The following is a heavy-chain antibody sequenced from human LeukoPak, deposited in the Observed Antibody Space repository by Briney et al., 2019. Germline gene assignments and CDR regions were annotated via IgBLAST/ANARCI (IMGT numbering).Heavy chain of an antibody. J-gene: IGHJ4*02. V-gene: IGHV3-30*03. CDR1: GFTFSSYG. Sequence: GRSLRLSCAASGFTFSSYGMHWVRQAPGKRLEWVAVISYDGGNKYYADSVKGRFTISRDNSKNTLYLQMNSLRAEDTAVYYCARAVADYFDYWGQGTLVTVSS. CDR2: ISYDGGNK. CDR3: ARAVADYFDY. D-gene: IGHD6-19*01.